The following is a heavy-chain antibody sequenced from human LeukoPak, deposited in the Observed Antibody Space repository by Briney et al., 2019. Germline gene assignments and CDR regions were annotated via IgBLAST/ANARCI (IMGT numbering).Heavy chain of an antibody. J-gene: IGHJ4*02. CDR1: GFTFSSYA. CDR3: AKDGRRGFSFGPAAY. CDR2: ISGSGGST. V-gene: IGHV3-23*01. D-gene: IGHD5-18*01. Sequence: GGSLRLSCAASGFTFSSYAMSWVRPAPGKGLEWVSAISGSGGSTYYADSVKGRFAISGDNSKNTLYLQMNSLRAEDTAVYYCAKDGRRGFSFGPAAYWGQGTLVTVSS.